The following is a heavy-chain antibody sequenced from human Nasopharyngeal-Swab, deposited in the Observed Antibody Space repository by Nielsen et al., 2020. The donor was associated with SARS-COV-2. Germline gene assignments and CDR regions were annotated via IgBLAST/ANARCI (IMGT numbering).Heavy chain of an antibody. D-gene: IGHD5-12*01. V-gene: IGHV3-23*01. CDR1: GFTFSNFA. CDR2: ISGDSDST. J-gene: IGHJ6*02. CDR3: AKDRDSGDDSEEYYHYYGMDV. Sequence: GSLRLSCVASGFTFSNFAMSWVRQAPGKGLEWVSVISGDSDSTYYTDSVRGRFTISRDNSKNTLNLQMNNLRAEDTAIYYCAKDRDSGDDSEEYYHYYGMDVWGQGTTVTVSS.